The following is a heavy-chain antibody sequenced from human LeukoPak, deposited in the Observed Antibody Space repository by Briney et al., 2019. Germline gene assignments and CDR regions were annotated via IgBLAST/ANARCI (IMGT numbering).Heavy chain of an antibody. V-gene: IGHV4-39*01. J-gene: IGHJ5*02. D-gene: IGHD3-22*01. CDR2: IYYSGST. CDR3: ASNKQTYYYDSSGYLNWFDP. CDR1: GGSISSSSYY. Sequence: SETLSLTCTVSGGSISSSSYYWGWIRQPPGKGLEWIGSIYYSGSTYYNPSLKSRGTISVDTSKNQFSLKLSSVTAADTAVYYCASNKQTYYYDSSGYLNWFDPWGQGTLVTVSS.